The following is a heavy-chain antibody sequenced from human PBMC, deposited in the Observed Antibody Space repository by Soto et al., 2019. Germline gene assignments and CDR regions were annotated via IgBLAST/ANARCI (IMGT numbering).Heavy chain of an antibody. CDR2: IIPIFGTA. D-gene: IGHD3-22*01. CDR1: GGTFSRYA. Sequence: AVKVSCKACGGTFSRYAISRVRQAPGQGLEWMGGIIPIFGTANYAQKFQGRVTITADESTSTAYMELSSLRSEDTAVYYCARSLGSGYSVIWGQGTLVTVSS. J-gene: IGHJ4*02. CDR3: ARSLGSGYSVI. V-gene: IGHV1-69*13.